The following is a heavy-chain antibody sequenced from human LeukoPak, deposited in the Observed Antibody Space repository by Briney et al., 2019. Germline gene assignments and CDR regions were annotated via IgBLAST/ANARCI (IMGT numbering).Heavy chain of an antibody. CDR3: ASVGIFGVVTHDAFDI. CDR2: IYYSGST. V-gene: IGHV4-30-4*08. J-gene: IGHJ3*02. D-gene: IGHD3-3*02. CDR1: GGSISSGDYY. Sequence: PSQTLSLTCTVSGGSISSGDYYWRWLRQPPGKGLEWIGYIYYSGSTYYNPSLKSRVTISVDTSKNQFSLKLSSVTAADTAVYYCASVGIFGVVTHDAFDIWGQGTMVTVSS.